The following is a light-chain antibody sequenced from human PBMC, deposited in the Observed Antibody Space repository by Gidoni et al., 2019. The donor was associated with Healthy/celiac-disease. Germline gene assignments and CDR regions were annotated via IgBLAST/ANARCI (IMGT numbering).Light chain of an antibody. J-gene: IGKJ3*01. Sequence: EIVLTQSPATLSWSQGERATLSCRASQSVSSYLAWYQQKPGQAPRLLIYDASNRATGIPARFSGSGSGTDFTLTISSLEPEDFAVYYCQQRSNWPPFTFGPGTKVDIK. CDR2: DAS. CDR1: QSVSSY. CDR3: QQRSNWPPFT. V-gene: IGKV3-11*01.